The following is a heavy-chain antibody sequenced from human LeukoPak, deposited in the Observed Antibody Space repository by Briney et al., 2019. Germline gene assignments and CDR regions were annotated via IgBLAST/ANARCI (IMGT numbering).Heavy chain of an antibody. CDR3: AKDPTTIVTRDWCFDL. CDR1: GFTFSSYA. V-gene: IGHV3-23*01. CDR2: IVGSGDSR. D-gene: IGHD3-22*01. Sequence: GGSLRLSCAASGFTFSSYAMSWVRQAPGKGLEWVSTIVGSGDSRYYADSVKGPFTISRDNSKNTLYLQMNSLRAEDTAVYYCAKDPTTIVTRDWCFDLWGRGTLVTVSS. J-gene: IGHJ2*01.